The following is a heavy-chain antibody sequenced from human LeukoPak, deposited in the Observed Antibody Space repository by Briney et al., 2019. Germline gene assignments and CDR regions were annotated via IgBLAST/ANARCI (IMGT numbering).Heavy chain of an antibody. CDR3: ARRRYSSSSIGYYYYMDV. D-gene: IGHD6-6*01. CDR1: GCTFTGYY. CDR2: INPNSGGT. Sequence: ASVKVSCKASGCTFTGYYMHWVRQAPGQGLEWMGWINPNSGGTNYAQKFQGRVTMTRDTSISTAYMELSRLRSDDTAVYYCARRRYSSSSIGYYYYMDVWGKGTTVTVSS. J-gene: IGHJ6*03. V-gene: IGHV1-2*02.